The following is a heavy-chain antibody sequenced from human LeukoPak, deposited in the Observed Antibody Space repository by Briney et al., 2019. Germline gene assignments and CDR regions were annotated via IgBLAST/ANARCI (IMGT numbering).Heavy chain of an antibody. CDR3: AKDGEWDLLGFDN. CDR2: ISRSSTYI. D-gene: IGHD1-26*01. J-gene: IGHJ4*02. V-gene: IGHV3-21*01. CDR1: GFTFSTYS. Sequence: GGSLRLSCAASGFTFSTYSMNWVRQAPGGGLEWVASISRSSTYIYYADSVKGRFTISRDNSKNSLYLQMNSLRAEDTAVYFCAKDGEWDLLGFDNWGQGTLVTVSS.